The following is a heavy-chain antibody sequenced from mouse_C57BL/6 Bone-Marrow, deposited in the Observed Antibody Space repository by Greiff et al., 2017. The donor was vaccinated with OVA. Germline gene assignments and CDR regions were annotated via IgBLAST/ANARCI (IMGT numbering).Heavy chain of an antibody. Sequence: EVKLVESGGDLVKPGGSLKLSCAASGFTFSSYGMSWVRQTPDKRLEWVATISSGGSYTSYPDSVKGRFTISRDNAKNTLYLQMSSLKSEDTAMYYCARQPKSHYYYGSSYCDYWGQGTTHTVSS. V-gene: IGHV5-6*01. CDR3: ARQPKSHYYYGSSYCDY. J-gene: IGHJ2*01. CDR1: GFTFSSYG. D-gene: IGHD1-1*01. CDR2: ISSGGSYT.